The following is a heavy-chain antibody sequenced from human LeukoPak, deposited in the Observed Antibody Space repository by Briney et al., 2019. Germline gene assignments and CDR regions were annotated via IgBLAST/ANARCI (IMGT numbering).Heavy chain of an antibody. CDR1: GFTFSSYS. V-gene: IGHV3-21*04. CDR2: ISSSSSYI. CDR3: ARDPLRQRGGGNYFDY. Sequence: GGSLRLSCAASGFTFSSYSMNWVRQAPGKGLEWVSSISSSSSYIYYADSVKGRFTISRDNAKNSLYLQMNSLRSEDTAVYYCARDPLRQRGGGNYFDYWGQGTLVTVSS. J-gene: IGHJ4*02. D-gene: IGHD2-15*01.